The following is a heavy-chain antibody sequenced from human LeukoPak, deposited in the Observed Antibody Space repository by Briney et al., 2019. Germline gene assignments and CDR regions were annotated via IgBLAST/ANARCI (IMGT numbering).Heavy chain of an antibody. CDR1: GYTFTGYY. CDR2: INPNSGGT. D-gene: IGHD3-9*01. V-gene: IGHV1-2*02. Sequence: ASVKVSCKASGYTFTGYYMHWVRQAPGQGLEWMGWINPNSGGTNYAQKFQGRVTMTRDTSISTAYMELSRLRSEDTAVYYCAREILTGYSTFDYWGQGTLVTVSS. CDR3: AREILTGYSTFDY. J-gene: IGHJ4*02.